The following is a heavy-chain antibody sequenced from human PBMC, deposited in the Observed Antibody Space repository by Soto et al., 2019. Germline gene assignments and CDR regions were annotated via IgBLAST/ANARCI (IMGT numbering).Heavy chain of an antibody. V-gene: IGHV4-39*01. CDR1: GGSISSSSYY. D-gene: IGHD2-15*01. J-gene: IGHJ3*02. Sequence: QLQLQESGPGLVKPSETLSLTCTVSGGSISSSSYYWGWIRQPPGKGLEWIGSIYYSGSTYYNPTLKGRVTISVDTSKNQFSLKLSSVTAADTAVYYCASINIVVVVAATPDAFDIWGQGTMVTVSS. CDR2: IYYSGST. CDR3: ASINIVVVVAATPDAFDI.